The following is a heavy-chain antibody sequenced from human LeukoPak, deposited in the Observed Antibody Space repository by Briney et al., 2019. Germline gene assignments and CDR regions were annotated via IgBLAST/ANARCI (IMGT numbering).Heavy chain of an antibody. CDR1: GFTFNNYA. V-gene: IGHV3-23*01. CDR2: INGGSGNS. CDR3: AKGQGYNYGDSIDY. Sequence: GGSLRLSCAASGFTFNNYAMTWARQAPGKGLEWVSVINGGSGNSYYADSVKGRFTVSRDNSKNTLYLQMNSLRDEDTAVYYCAKGQGYNYGDSIDYWGQGTLVTVSS. J-gene: IGHJ4*02. D-gene: IGHD5-18*01.